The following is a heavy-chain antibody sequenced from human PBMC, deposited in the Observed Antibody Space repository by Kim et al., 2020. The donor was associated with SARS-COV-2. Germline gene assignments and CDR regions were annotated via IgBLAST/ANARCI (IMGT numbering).Heavy chain of an antibody. D-gene: IGHD3-10*01. CDR2: VNKDGSFA. J-gene: IGHJ4*02. CDR3: ARAGRREEGVDLVDH. CDR1: GFDFSVYV. Sequence: GGSLRLSCAGGGFDFSVYVMHWVRQAPGKGLEYVSSVNKDGSFAAYGASVKGRFTISRDNSRNTLYLQMASLTREDTGVYYCARAGRREEGVDLVDHWGQGTLVTVSS. V-gene: IGHV3-64*02.